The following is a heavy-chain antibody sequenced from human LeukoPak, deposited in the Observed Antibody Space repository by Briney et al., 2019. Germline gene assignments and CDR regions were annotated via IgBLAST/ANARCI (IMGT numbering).Heavy chain of an antibody. Sequence: MAGESLKISCKISGYILTRNWIGWVRQVPGKGLEWMGLAYPGDSGTKYSPSFQGQVTISADKSISTAYLQWSSLKASDTAMYYCARGALWFGELYPDGWFDPWGQGTLVTVSS. D-gene: IGHD3-10*01. J-gene: IGHJ5*02. CDR3: ARGALWFGELYPDGWFDP. CDR1: GYILTRNW. CDR2: AYPGDSGT. V-gene: IGHV5-51*01.